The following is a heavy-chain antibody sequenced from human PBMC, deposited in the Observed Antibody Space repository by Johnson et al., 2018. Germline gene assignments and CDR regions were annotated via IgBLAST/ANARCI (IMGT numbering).Heavy chain of an antibody. CDR2: LSYDGSDE. J-gene: IGHJ4*02. Sequence: QVQLVQSGGGVVQPGRSLRLSCGVSGFLFSDFGMHWVRQAPGKGLEWVAGLSYDGSDEYYADFVKGRFTISRDNSKNTVDLQMDSLRAEDTALYYCARDKGVTSLDSWGQGTLVTVSS. V-gene: IGHV3-30*03. CDR1: GFLFSDFG. D-gene: IGHD3-10*01. CDR3: ARDKGVTSLDS.